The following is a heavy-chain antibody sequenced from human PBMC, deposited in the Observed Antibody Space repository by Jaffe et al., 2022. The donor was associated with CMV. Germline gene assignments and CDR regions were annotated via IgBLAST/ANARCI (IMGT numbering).Heavy chain of an antibody. D-gene: IGHD2-2*01. J-gene: IGHJ6*02. CDR1: GGGSMGSGGYY. Sequence: QVQLQESGPGLVKPSQTLSLTCTVSGGGSMGSGGYYWSWIRQHPGKGLEWIGFIYYSGSAFYKPSLKSRVTMSVDTSKNQFSLYLSSVTAADTAVYFCARVIPSDVPPYSYSTMDVWGQGTAVTVSS. CDR2: IYYSGSA. V-gene: IGHV4-31*03. CDR3: ARVIPSDVPPYSYSTMDV.